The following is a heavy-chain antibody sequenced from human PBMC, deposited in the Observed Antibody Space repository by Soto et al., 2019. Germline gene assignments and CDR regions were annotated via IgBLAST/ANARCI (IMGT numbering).Heavy chain of an antibody. J-gene: IGHJ6*02. CDR3: ARVAREQQLIRLDYYYYGMDV. D-gene: IGHD6-13*01. CDR2: IYHSGST. V-gene: IGHV4-4*02. CDR1: GGSISSSNW. Sequence: SETLSLTCAVSGGSISSSNWWSWVRQPPGKGLEWIGEIYHSGSTNYNPSLKSRVTISVDKSKNQFSLKLSSVTAADTAVYYCARVAREQQLIRLDYYYYGMDVWGQGTTVTVSS.